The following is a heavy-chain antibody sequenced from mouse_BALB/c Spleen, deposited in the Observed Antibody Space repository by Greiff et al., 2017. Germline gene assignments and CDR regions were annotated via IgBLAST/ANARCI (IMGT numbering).Heavy chain of an antibody. CDR3: ARDGYYPDYYAMDY. D-gene: IGHD2-3*01. CDR2: ISYSGST. Sequence: DVHLVESGPGLVKPSQSLSLTCTVTGYSITSDYAWNWIRQFPGNKLEWMGYISYSGSTSYNPSLKSRISITRDTSKNQFFLQLNSVTTEDTATYYCARDGYYPDYYAMDYWGQGTSVTVSS. J-gene: IGHJ4*01. CDR1: GYSITSDYA. V-gene: IGHV3-2*02.